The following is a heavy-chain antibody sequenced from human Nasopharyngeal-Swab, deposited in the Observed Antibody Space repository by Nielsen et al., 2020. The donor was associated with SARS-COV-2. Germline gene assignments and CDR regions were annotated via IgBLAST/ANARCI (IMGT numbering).Heavy chain of an antibody. D-gene: IGHD3-22*01. CDR3: ARVLDYYDSSGYDTWDVFAL. Sequence: GESLKISCAASGFTFTNYWMHWVRRTPGKGLVWVSRINIDGSRTGYADSVKSRFTISRDNAKNTLFLQMNSLRAEDTAVYYCARVLDYYDSSGYDTWDVFALWGQGTMVTVSS. CDR1: GFTFTNYW. V-gene: IGHV3-74*01. CDR2: INIDGSRT. J-gene: IGHJ3*01.